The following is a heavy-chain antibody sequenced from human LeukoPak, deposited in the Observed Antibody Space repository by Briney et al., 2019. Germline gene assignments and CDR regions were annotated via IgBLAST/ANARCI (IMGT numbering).Heavy chain of an antibody. Sequence: SQTLSLTCAISGDSFSSNSAAWNWIRQSPSRGLEWLGRTYYRSKWYNDYAVSVKSRITINPDTSKNQFSLQLNSVTPEDTAVYYCAREGTPKFKIGIVGASWRFFDYWGQGTLVTVSS. CDR2: TYYRSKWYN. J-gene: IGHJ4*02. V-gene: IGHV6-1*01. CDR3: AREGTPKFKIGIVGASWRFFDY. CDR1: GDSFSSNSAA. D-gene: IGHD1-26*01.